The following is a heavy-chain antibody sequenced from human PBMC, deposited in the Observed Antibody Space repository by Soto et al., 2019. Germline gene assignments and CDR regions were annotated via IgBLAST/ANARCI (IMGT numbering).Heavy chain of an antibody. CDR2: IYYSGST. J-gene: IGHJ6*02. CDR1: GGSISSGGYY. CDR3: ARDRGGGLYYDSSGYYSNYYYYGMDV. Sequence: SETLSLTCTVSGGSISSGGYYWSWIRQHPGKGLEWIGYIYYSGSTYYNPSLKSRVTISVDTSKNQFSLKLSSVTAADTAVYYCARDRGGGLYYDSSGYYSNYYYYGMDVWGQGTTVTVPS. D-gene: IGHD3-22*01. V-gene: IGHV4-31*03.